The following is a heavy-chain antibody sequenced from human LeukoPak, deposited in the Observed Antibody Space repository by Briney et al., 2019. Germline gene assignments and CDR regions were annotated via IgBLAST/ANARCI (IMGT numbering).Heavy chain of an antibody. V-gene: IGHV4-39*01. CDR1: GGSISSSSYY. CDR2: IYYSGST. D-gene: IGHD6-13*01. CDR3: ARQRDIAAAGYYFDY. Sequence: PSETLSLTCTVSGGSISSSSYYWGWIRQPPGKGLEWIGSIYYSGSTYYNPSLKSRVTISVDTSKNQFSLKLSSVTAADTAVYYCARQRDIAAAGYYFDYWGQGTLVTVSS. J-gene: IGHJ4*02.